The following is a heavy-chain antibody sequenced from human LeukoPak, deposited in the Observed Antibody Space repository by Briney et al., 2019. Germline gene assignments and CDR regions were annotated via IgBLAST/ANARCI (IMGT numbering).Heavy chain of an antibody. Sequence: ASAKVSCKASGYTFTGYYMHWVRQAPGQGLEWMGWINPNSGGTNYAQKFQGRVTMTRDTSISTAYMELSRLRSDDTAVYYCARDAIAAAGTQLPYYYYYMDVWGKGTTVTISS. CDR2: INPNSGGT. CDR3: ARDAIAAAGTQLPYYYYYMDV. CDR1: GYTFTGYY. V-gene: IGHV1-2*02. J-gene: IGHJ6*03. D-gene: IGHD6-13*01.